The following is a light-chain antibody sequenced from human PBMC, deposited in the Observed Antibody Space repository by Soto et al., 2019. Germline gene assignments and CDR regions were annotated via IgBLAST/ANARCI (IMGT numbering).Light chain of an antibody. CDR2: QDS. Sequence: SHELTQPPSVSVSPGQTASITCSGDKLGDKYACWYQQKPGQSPVLVIYQDSKRPSGIPERFSGSNSGNTATLTISGTQAMDEADYYCQAWDSSNVVFGGGTKRTVL. V-gene: IGLV3-1*01. CDR3: QAWDSSNVV. J-gene: IGLJ2*01. CDR1: KLGDKY.